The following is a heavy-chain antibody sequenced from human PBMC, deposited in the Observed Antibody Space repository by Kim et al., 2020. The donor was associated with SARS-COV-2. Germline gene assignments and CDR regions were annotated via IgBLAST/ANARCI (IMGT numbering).Heavy chain of an antibody. V-gene: IGHV4-31*03. CDR1: GGSISSGGYY. Sequence: SETLSLTCTVSGGSISSGGYYWSWIRQHPGKGLEWIGYIYYSGSTYSNPSLKSRVTISVDTSKNQFSLKLSSVTAADTAVYYCARGDTIFGVVINAFDIWGQGTMVTVSS. J-gene: IGHJ3*02. CDR2: IYYSGST. D-gene: IGHD3-3*01. CDR3: ARGDTIFGVVINAFDI.